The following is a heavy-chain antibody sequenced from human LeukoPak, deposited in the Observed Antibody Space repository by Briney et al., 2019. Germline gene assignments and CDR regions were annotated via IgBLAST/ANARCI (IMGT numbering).Heavy chain of an antibody. V-gene: IGHV4-61*08. Sequence: PSETLSLTCTVSGGSVSSAGYYWSWIQQPPGKGLEFIGYIHYSGSTNYNPSLKSRVTISVDTSKNQFSLKLSSVTAADTAVYYCARGSTLYYDILTGYYTPGPFDIWGQGTMFTVSS. J-gene: IGHJ3*02. D-gene: IGHD3-9*01. CDR2: IHYSGST. CDR3: ARGSTLYYDILTGYYTPGPFDI. CDR1: GGSVSSAGYY.